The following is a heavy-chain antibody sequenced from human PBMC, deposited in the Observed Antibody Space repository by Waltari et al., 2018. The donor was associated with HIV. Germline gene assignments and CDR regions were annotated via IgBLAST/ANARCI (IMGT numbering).Heavy chain of an antibody. CDR2: INHSGST. D-gene: IGHD6-13*01. Sequence: QVQLQQWGAGLLKPSETLSLTCAVYGGSFSGYYWSWIRQPPGKGLEWIGEINHSGSTNYNPSLKSRVTISVDTSKNQFSLKLSSVTAADTAVYYCATAAAGTVDYWGQGTLVTVSS. CDR1: GGSFSGYY. CDR3: ATAAAGTVDY. V-gene: IGHV4-34*01. J-gene: IGHJ4*02.